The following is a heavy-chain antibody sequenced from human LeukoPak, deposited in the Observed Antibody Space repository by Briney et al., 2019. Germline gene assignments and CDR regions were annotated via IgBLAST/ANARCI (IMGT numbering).Heavy chain of an antibody. CDR2: IRSKANSYAT. J-gene: IGHJ6*03. CDR1: GFTFSGSA. Sequence: PGGSLRLSCAASGFTFSGSAMHWVRQASGKGLDWVGRIRSKANSYATAYAASVKGRFTISRDDSKNTAYLQMNSLKTEDTAVYYCTSRLLLWFGKLSDRYYYYMDVWGKGTTVTVSS. D-gene: IGHD3-10*01. V-gene: IGHV3-73*01. CDR3: TSRLLLWFGKLSDRYYYYMDV.